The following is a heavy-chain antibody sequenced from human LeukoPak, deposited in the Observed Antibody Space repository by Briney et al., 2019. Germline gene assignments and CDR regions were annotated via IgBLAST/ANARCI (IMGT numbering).Heavy chain of an antibody. J-gene: IGHJ4*02. Sequence: QPGGSLRLSCAASDFTFSSYAMSWVRLAPGKGLEWVSGITGSGAVTYYADSVRGRVTISRDNSKNTLYLQMNSLRTDDTALYYCARGLGLPAALYYFDYWGQGALVTVSS. CDR3: ARGLGLPAALYYFDY. D-gene: IGHD2-2*01. V-gene: IGHV3-23*01. CDR2: ITGSGAVT. CDR1: DFTFSSYA.